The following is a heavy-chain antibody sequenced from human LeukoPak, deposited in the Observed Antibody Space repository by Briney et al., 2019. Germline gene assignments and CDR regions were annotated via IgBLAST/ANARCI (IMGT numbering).Heavy chain of an antibody. CDR3: AKDPATVTKGLDI. CDR2: ISYIGST. J-gene: IGHJ3*02. CDR1: GGSISSHY. D-gene: IGHD4-17*01. Sequence: PSETLSLTCTVSGGSISSHYWTWIRQPPGKRLEWIGYISYIGSTNYNPSLKSRVTISVGTSKNQFCMKLTSVTRADAAVYFCAKDPATVTKGLDIWGQGRMVTVYS. V-gene: IGHV4-59*11.